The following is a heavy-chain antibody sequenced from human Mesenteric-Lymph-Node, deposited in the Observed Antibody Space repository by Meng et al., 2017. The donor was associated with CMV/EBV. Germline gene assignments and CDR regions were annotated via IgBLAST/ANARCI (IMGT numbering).Heavy chain of an antibody. V-gene: IGHV3-23*01. Sequence: GESLKISCAASGFTFSSYAMNWVRQAPGTGLVWVSAISGSGTSTFYADSVKGRFIISRDNSKNTLYLQMNSLRTDDTAFYYCAKHYYDSSGYSDYWGQGTLVTVSS. D-gene: IGHD3-22*01. CDR2: ISGSGTST. CDR3: AKHYYDSSGYSDY. CDR1: GFTFSSYA. J-gene: IGHJ4*02.